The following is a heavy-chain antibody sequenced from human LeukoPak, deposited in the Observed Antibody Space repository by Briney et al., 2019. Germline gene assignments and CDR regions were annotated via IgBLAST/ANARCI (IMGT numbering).Heavy chain of an antibody. CDR3: AKQMYSSSWYDLFDY. CDR1: GYTFTGYY. V-gene: IGHV1-2*02. CDR2: INPNTGGT. D-gene: IGHD6-13*01. J-gene: IGHJ4*02. Sequence: ASVKVSCKASGYTFTGYYMHWVRQAPGQGLEWMGWINPNTGGTNYAQKFQGRVTMTRDTSISTAYMELNSLRAEDTAVYYCAKQMYSSSWYDLFDYWGQGTLVTVSS.